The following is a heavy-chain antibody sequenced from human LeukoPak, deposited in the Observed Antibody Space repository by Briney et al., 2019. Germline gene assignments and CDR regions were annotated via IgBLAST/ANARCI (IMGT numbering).Heavy chain of an antibody. J-gene: IGHJ4*02. D-gene: IGHD6-19*01. CDR2: ISASGRSI. Sequence: GGSLRLSCAASGFTFSSNYMNWGRQAPGKGLEWISSISASGRSIYYADSVKGRFTISRDNSKNTLYLQMNSLRAEDTAVYYCAKGGIAVAGILNYWGQGTLVTVSS. CDR1: GFTFSSNY. V-gene: IGHV3-21*04. CDR3: AKGGIAVAGILNY.